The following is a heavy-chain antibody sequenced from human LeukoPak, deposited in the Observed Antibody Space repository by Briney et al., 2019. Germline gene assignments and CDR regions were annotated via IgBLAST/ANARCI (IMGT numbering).Heavy chain of an antibody. CDR3: AREGTTGTTLDY. J-gene: IGHJ4*02. D-gene: IGHD1-1*01. CDR2: MNPNSGNT. Sequence: ASVKVSCKASGYTFTSYDINWVRQATGQGLEWMGWMNPNSGNTGYAQKFQGRVTITRNTSISTAYMELSSLRSDDTAVYYCAREGTTGTTLDYWGQGTLVTVSS. V-gene: IGHV1-8*03. CDR1: GYTFTSYD.